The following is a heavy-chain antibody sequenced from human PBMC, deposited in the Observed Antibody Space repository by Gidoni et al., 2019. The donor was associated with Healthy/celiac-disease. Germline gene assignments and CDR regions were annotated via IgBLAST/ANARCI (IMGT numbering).Heavy chain of an antibody. CDR3: ARNPVPYCSGGSCFGDAFDI. V-gene: IGHV4-61*01. CDR2: IYYSGST. D-gene: IGHD2-15*01. CDR1: GGSVSSGSYY. Sequence: QVQLQESGPGLVKPSETLSLTCTVSGGSVSSGSYYWSWIRQPPGKGLEWIGYIYYSGSTNYNPSLKSRVTISVDTSKNQFSLKLSSVTAADTAVYYCARNPVPYCSGGSCFGDAFDIWGQGTMVTVSS. J-gene: IGHJ3*02.